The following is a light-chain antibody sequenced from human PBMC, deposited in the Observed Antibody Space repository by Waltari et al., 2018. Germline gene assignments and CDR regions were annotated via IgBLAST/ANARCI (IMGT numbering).Light chain of an antibody. CDR1: QSISSY. J-gene: IGKJ4*01. V-gene: IGKV1-39*01. CDR3: QQSDSTPLT. CDR2: AAS. Sequence: DIQMTQSPSSLSPSVGDKFTITCRAIQSISSYLNWYQQKPGKAPKLLFYAASRLHSGVPTRFSGSGSGTDFTLTISSLQPEDFATYYCQQSDSTPLTFGGGTKVEIK.